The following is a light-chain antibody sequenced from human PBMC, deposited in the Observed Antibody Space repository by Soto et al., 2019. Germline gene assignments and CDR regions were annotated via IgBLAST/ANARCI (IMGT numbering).Light chain of an antibody. CDR1: SSDVGGYNY. V-gene: IGLV2-11*01. CDR3: CSYAGSYAL. J-gene: IGLJ2*01. Sequence: QSALTQPRSVSGSPGQSVTISCTGTSSDVGGYNYVSWYQQHPGKAPKLMIYDVSKRPSGVPDRFSGSKSGNTASLTISGTQAEDDADYYCCSYAGSYALFGGGTKLTVL. CDR2: DVS.